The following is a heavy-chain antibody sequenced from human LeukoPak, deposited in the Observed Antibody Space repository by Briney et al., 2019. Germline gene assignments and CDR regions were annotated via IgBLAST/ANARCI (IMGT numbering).Heavy chain of an antibody. D-gene: IGHD3-10*01. J-gene: IGHJ4*02. CDR1: GGSFSGYY. CDR2: INHSGST. CDR3: ARVMVRGVDYDY. V-gene: IGHV4-34*01. Sequence: SETLSLTCAVYGGSFSGYYWSWIRQPPGKGLEWIGEINHSGSTNYNPSLKSLVTISVDTSKNQFSLKLSSVTAADTAVYYCARVMVRGVDYDYWGQGTLVTVSS.